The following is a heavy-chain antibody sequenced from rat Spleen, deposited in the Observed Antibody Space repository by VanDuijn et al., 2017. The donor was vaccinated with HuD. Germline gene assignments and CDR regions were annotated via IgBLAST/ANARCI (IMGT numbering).Heavy chain of an antibody. J-gene: IGHJ2*01. Sequence: EVQLVESDGGLVQPGRSLKLSCAASGFTFSDYNMAWVRQAPKKGLEWVATISYDGGITYYRDSVKGRFTISRDNPQSTLYLQMNSLRSEDTATYYCTRGYAHYWGQGVMVTVSS. CDR1: GFTFSDYN. CDR2: ISYDGGIT. CDR3: TRGYAHY. D-gene: IGHD1-12*03. V-gene: IGHV5-7*01.